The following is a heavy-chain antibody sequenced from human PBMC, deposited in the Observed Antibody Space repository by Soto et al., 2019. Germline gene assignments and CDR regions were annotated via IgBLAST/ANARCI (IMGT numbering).Heavy chain of an antibody. J-gene: IGHJ5*02. CDR2: IIPIFGTA. CDR3: ATPKSVNYYDSSGYSNWFDP. CDR1: GGTFSSYA. V-gene: IGHV1-69*13. D-gene: IGHD3-22*01. Sequence: SVKVSCKASGGTFSSYAISWVRQAPGQGLEWMGGIIPIFGTANYAQKFQGRVTITADESTSTAYMELSSLRSEDTAVYYCATPKSVNYYDSSGYSNWFDPWGQGTLVTVSS.